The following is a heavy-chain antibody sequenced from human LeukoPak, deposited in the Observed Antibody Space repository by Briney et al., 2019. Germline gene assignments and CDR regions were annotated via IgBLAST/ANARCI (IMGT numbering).Heavy chain of an antibody. CDR1: GFTFTTYW. Sequence: GGSLRLSCAASGFTFTTYWMGWVRQAPGKGLEWVANIKQDGSEQYYVDSVKGRFTISRDNAKNSLSLQMSSLRAEDTAVYYCARDLASYYYYYMDVWGKGTTVTVSS. CDR3: ARDLASYYYYYMDV. J-gene: IGHJ6*03. CDR2: IKQDGSEQ. V-gene: IGHV3-7*01.